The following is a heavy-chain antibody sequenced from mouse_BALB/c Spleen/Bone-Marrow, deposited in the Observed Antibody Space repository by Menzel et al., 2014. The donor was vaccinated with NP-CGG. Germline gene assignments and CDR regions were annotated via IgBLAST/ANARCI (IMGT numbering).Heavy chain of an antibody. Sequence: EVHLVESGGGLVQPGGSLKLSCAASGFTFSSFGMSWVRQTPDKRLELVANINSNGGFTYYADSVKGRFTIPRDNAMNTLYLQMRSLKSEDTAIYYCSRGVDYSSWFAYWGQGTLVTVSA. CDR2: INSNGGFT. J-gene: IGHJ3*01. CDR3: SRGVDYSSWFAY. V-gene: IGHV5-6-3*01. D-gene: IGHD2-4*01. CDR1: GFTFSSFG.